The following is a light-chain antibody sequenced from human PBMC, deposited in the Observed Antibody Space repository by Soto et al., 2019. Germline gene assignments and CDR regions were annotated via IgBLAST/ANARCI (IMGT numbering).Light chain of an antibody. Sequence: NFMLTQPHSVSESPGKTVIISCTRSSGSIASNYVQWYQQRPGSSPTTVLYEDNQRPSGVPDRFSGSIDSSSNSASLTISGLETEDEADYFCQSYDATNQVFGGGTKLTV. V-gene: IGLV6-57*01. CDR1: SGSIASNY. J-gene: IGLJ3*02. CDR2: EDN. CDR3: QSYDATNQV.